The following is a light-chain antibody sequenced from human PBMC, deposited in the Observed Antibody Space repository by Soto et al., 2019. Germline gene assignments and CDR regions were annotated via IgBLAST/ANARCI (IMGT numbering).Light chain of an antibody. CDR2: STN. CDR1: SGSVSTSYY. J-gene: IGLJ2*01. Sequence: QTVVTQEPSFSVSPGGTVTLTCGLSSGSVSTSYYPSWYQQTPGQAPRTLIYSTNTRSSGVPDRFSGSKSGNTASLTVSGLQAEDEADYYCSSYAGSNNFRVFGGGTKLTVL. CDR3: SSYAGSNNFRV. V-gene: IGLV8-61*01.